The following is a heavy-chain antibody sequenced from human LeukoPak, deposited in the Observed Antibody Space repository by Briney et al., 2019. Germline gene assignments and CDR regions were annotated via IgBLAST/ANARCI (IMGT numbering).Heavy chain of an antibody. Sequence: GGSLRLSCAASGFTFSSYGMHWVRQAPGKGLEWVAFIRYDGSNKYYADSVKGRFTISRDNSKNTLYLQMNSLRGDDTALYYCASLAAYGSGTFFDYWGQGTLVTVSS. J-gene: IGHJ4*02. V-gene: IGHV3-30*02. D-gene: IGHD3-10*01. CDR2: IRYDGSNK. CDR3: ASLAAYGSGTFFDY. CDR1: GFTFSSYG.